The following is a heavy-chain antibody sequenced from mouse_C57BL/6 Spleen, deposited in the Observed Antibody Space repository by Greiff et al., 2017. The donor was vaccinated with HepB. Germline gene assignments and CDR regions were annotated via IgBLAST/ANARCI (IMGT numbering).Heavy chain of an antibody. CDR3: ARNRLTTVVASYWYFDV. CDR2: IWSGGST. CDR1: GFSLTSYG. Sequence: VQLQQSGPGLVQPSQSLSITCTVSGFSLTSYGVHWVRQSPGKGLEWLGVIWSGGSTDYNAAFISRLSISKDNSKSQVFFKMNSLQADDTAIYYCARNRLTTVVASYWYFDVWGTGTTVTVSS. D-gene: IGHD1-1*01. J-gene: IGHJ1*03. V-gene: IGHV2-2*01.